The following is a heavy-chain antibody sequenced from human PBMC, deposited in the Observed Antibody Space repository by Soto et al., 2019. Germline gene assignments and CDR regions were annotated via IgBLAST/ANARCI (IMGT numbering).Heavy chain of an antibody. Sequence: GSLRLSCAASGFTFNNYAMHWVRQATGKGLEWVSAIGTAGDTYYPGSVKGRFTISRENAKNSLYLQMNSLRAEDTAVYYCASGTKWVSGSSYFQHWGQGTLVTVSS. V-gene: IGHV3-13*01. CDR2: IGTAGDT. CDR1: GFTFNNYA. J-gene: IGHJ1*01. CDR3: ASGTKWVSGSSYFQH. D-gene: IGHD6-6*01.